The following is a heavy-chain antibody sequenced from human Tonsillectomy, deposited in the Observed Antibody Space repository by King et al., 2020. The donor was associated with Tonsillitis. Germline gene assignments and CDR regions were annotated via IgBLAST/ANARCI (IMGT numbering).Heavy chain of an antibody. CDR3: AKDWSPFVGRGATPAD. J-gene: IGHJ4*02. Sequence: QLVQSGGGVVQPGGSLRLSCAASGFTFSSYGMHWVRQAPGKGLEWVAFIRFDGNNKYYADSVKGRFTISRDNSKNTLYLQMNSLRAEDTAVYYCAKDWSPFVGRGATPADWGQGTLVTVSS. CDR2: IRFDGNNK. D-gene: IGHD1-26*01. CDR1: GFTFSSYG. V-gene: IGHV3-30*02.